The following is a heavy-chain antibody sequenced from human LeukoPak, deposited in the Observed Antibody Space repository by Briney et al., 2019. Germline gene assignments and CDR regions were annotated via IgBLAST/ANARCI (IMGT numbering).Heavy chain of an antibody. Sequence: SGTLSLTCGVSGGSISSSNGWSWVRQPPGEGLEWIGEIYHSGSTNYNPSLKSRVTISVDKSKNQFSVKLSSVTAADTAVYYCARGLLAAAGDSDYWGQGTLVTVSS. J-gene: IGHJ4*02. CDR3: ARGLLAAAGDSDY. V-gene: IGHV4-4*02. CDR1: GGSISSSNG. CDR2: IYHSGST. D-gene: IGHD6-13*01.